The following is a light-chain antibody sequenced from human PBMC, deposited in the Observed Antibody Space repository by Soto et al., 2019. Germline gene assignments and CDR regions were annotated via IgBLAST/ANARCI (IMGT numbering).Light chain of an antibody. J-gene: IGLJ1*01. CDR2: EDT. CDR1: TRFVGSYNL. V-gene: IGLV2-23*01. Sequence: QSALTQPASVSGSPGQSITISCTGTTRFVGSYNLVSWYQQHTGKAPQVLIYEDTKRPSRASNRFSGSLSGSTASLTISGLQAEDEADYYCCSYVGASTYVFGTGTKVTVL. CDR3: CSYVGASTYV.